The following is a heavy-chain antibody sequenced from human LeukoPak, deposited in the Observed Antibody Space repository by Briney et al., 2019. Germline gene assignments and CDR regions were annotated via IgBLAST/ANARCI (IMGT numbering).Heavy chain of an antibody. CDR3: ARTAAKGKLDY. V-gene: IGHV3-30*03. D-gene: IGHD2-2*01. CDR2: ISYDGSNK. CDR1: GFTFSSYG. J-gene: IGHJ4*02. Sequence: GGSLRLSCAASGFTFSSYGMHWVRQAPGKGLEWVAVISYDGSNKYYADSVKGRFTISRDDSKNTLYLQMNSLRAEDTAIYFCARTAAKGKLDYWGQGTLVTVSS.